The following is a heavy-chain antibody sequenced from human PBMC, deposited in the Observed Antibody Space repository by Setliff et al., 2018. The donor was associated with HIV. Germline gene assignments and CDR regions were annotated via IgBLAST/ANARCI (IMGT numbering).Heavy chain of an antibody. CDR3: ARLSSAAMWGGGAFDI. J-gene: IGHJ3*02. CDR2: FNAGNGNT. D-gene: IGHD2-2*01. V-gene: IGHV1-3*01. CDR1: GYSFTSYT. Sequence: ASVKVSCKASGYSFTSYTIHWVRQAPGQRLEWMGWFNAGNGNTKYSQKFRGRVTFTRDTSASTAYMELSGLGFEDTAVYYCARLSSAAMWGGGAFDIWGQGTMVTVSS.